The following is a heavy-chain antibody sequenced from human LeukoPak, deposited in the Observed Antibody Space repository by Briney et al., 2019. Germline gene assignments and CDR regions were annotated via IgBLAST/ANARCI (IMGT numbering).Heavy chain of an antibody. CDR2: TYYRTQWYH. V-gene: IGHV6-1*01. D-gene: IGHD1-26*01. J-gene: IGHJ4*02. CDR3: AREDRGGNGHFDF. CDR1: GDSVSTNTGA. Sequence: SQTLSLTCAISGDSVSTNTGAWNWIRQSPSRGLEWRGRTYYRTQWYHDYAVSVKGRISINPDTSKNQFSLQLKSVTREDTAVYYCAREDRGGNGHFDFWGQGTLVGVSS.